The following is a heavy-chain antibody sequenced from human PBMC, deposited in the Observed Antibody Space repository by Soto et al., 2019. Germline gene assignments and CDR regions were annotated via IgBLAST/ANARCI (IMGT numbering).Heavy chain of an antibody. D-gene: IGHD1-1*01. J-gene: IGHJ3*02. Sequence: EVQLVESGGDLVQPGRSLRLSCTASGFTFDDYAMHWVRQAPGKGLEWVSTINWNGANITYADSVKGRFTMSRVNAKNSLILQRTRRRAEDTAFYDWGKERSKGTTGAVQIRGEGTVVTV. V-gene: IGHV3-9*01. CDR1: GFTFDDYA. CDR2: INWNGANI. CDR3: GKERSKGTTGAVQI.